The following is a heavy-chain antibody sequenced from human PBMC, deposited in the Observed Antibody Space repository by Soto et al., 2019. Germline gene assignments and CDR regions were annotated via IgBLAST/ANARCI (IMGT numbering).Heavy chain of an antibody. J-gene: IGHJ6*02. V-gene: IGHV1-8*01. CDR2: MNPNSGNT. CDR3: ARSTQDYYDSSGYRARLYYYYGMDV. D-gene: IGHD3-22*01. Sequence: ASVKVSCKASGYTFTSYDINGVRQATGQGLEWKGWMNPNSGNTGYAQKFQGRVTMTRNTSISTAYMELSSVTAADTAVYYCARSTQDYYDSSGYRARLYYYYGMDVWGQGTTVTVSS. CDR1: GYTFTSYD.